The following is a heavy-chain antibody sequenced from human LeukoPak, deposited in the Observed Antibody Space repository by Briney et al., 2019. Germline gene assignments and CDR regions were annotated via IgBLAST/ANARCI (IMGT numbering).Heavy chain of an antibody. CDR3: ARGSYHDYYYYYMDV. J-gene: IGHJ6*03. CDR2: MNPNSGNT. CDR1: GYTFTSYD. Sequence: ASVKVSCKASGYTFTSYDINWVRQATGQGLEWMGWMNPNSGNTGYAQKFQGRVTITRNTSISTAYMELSSLRSGDTAVYYCARGSYHDYYYYYMDVWGKGTTVTVSS. V-gene: IGHV1-8*03. D-gene: IGHD1-26*01.